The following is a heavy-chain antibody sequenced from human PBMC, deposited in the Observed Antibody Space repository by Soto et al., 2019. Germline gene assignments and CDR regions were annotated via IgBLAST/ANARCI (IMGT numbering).Heavy chain of an antibody. CDR3: ASRPSAVVYHGVFDY. CDR2: IKQDGSEK. D-gene: IGHD3-10*01. V-gene: IGHV3-7*03. CDR1: GITFSNYW. Sequence: PGGSLRLSCAASGITFSNYWMTWVRQAPGKGLEWVANIKQDGSEKYYVDSVKGRFTISRDNAKNSLFLQMNSLRAEDTAMYYCASRPSAVVYHGVFDYWGQGALVTVSS. J-gene: IGHJ4*02.